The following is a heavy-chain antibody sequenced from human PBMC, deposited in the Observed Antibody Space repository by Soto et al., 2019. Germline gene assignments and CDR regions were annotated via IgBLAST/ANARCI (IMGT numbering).Heavy chain of an antibody. CDR2: ILYVGSNK. J-gene: IGHJ6*03. Sequence: GGSLRLSCAASGFTFSSYAMSWVRQAPGKGLEWVSVILYVGSNKYYADSVKGRFTISRDNSKNTLYLQMNSLRAEDTAVYYCAKDSYKDYYMDVWGKGTTVTVSS. D-gene: IGHD2-2*02. V-gene: IGHV3-30*18. CDR3: AKDSYKDYYMDV. CDR1: GFTFSSYA.